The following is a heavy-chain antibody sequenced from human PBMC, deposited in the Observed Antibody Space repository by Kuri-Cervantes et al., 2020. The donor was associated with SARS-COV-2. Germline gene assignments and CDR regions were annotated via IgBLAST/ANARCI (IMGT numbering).Heavy chain of an antibody. D-gene: IGHD3-10*01. CDR1: GGSISSGGYS. Sequence: SCAVSGGSISSGGYSWSWIRQPPGKGLEWIGYIYHSGSTYYNPSLKSRVTISVDRSKNQFSLKLSSVTAADTAVYYCARTGWFGENYYGMDVWGQGTTVTASS. J-gene: IGHJ6*02. CDR3: ARTGWFGENYYGMDV. V-gene: IGHV4-30-2*01. CDR2: IYHSGST.